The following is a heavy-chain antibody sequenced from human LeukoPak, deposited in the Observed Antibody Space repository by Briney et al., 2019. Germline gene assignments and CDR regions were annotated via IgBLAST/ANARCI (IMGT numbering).Heavy chain of an antibody. Sequence: SETLSLTCTVSGGSISNYYWNWIRQPPGKGLEWIGHILYSGTTHHNPSLTSRVTISVDTSKNQFSLKLSSVTAADTAVYYCARQDWDSNNWFDPWGQGTLVTVSS. CDR2: ILYSGTT. CDR3: ARQDWDSNNWFDP. V-gene: IGHV4-59*08. CDR1: GGSISNYY. D-gene: IGHD3-22*01. J-gene: IGHJ5*02.